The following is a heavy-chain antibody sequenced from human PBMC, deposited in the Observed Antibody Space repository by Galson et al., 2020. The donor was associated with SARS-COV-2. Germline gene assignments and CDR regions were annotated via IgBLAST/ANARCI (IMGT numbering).Heavy chain of an antibody. V-gene: IGHV2-5*02. J-gene: IGHJ5*02. Sequence: KMSGPTLVKTTQTLTLTCTFSGFSLSTSGVGVGWIRQPPGNALEWLALIYWDDDKRYSPSLKSRLTITKDTSKNQVVLTMTNMDPVDIATYYCAHSSSGFWSGGGFDPWGQGTLVTVSS. D-gene: IGHD3-3*01. CDR3: AHSSSGFWSGGGFDP. CDR1: GFSLSTSGVG. CDR2: IYWDDDK.